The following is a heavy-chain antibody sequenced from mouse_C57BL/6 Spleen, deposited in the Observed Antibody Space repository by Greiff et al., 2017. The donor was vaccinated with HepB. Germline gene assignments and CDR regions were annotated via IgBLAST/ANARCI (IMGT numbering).Heavy chain of an antibody. D-gene: IGHD2-4*01. CDR1: GYTFTSYW. J-gene: IGHJ2*01. CDR3: ARWGDYDFYYFDY. V-gene: IGHV1-69*01. Sequence: VKLQQPGAELVMPGASVKLSCKASGYTFTSYWMHWVMQRPGQGLEWIGEIDPSDSNTNYNQKFKGKFTLTVDKSSSTAYMQLSSLTTEDSAVYYCARWGDYDFYYFDYWGQGTTLTVSS. CDR2: IDPSDSNT.